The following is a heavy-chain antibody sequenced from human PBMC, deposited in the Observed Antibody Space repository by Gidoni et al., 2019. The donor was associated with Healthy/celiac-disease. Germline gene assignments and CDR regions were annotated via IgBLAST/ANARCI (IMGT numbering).Heavy chain of an antibody. Sequence: QLQLQESGPGLVKPSETLSLTCTVSGGSISSSSYYWGWIRQPPGKGLEWIGSIYYGGSTYYNPSLKSRVTISVDTSKNQFSLKLSSVTAADTAVYYCARDGRGWDFDYWGQGTLVTVSS. D-gene: IGHD6-19*01. J-gene: IGHJ4*02. V-gene: IGHV4-39*07. CDR1: GGSISSSSYY. CDR3: ARDGRGWDFDY. CDR2: IYYGGST.